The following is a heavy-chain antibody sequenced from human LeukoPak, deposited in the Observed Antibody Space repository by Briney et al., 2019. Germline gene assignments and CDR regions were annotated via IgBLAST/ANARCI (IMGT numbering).Heavy chain of an antibody. D-gene: IGHD3-9*01. CDR3: AKDRLRYFDWLLTVAYGMDV. J-gene: IGHJ6*02. Sequence: GGSLRLSCAASGFTFNTYDMHWVRQATGKGLEWVSAVATDGNMFYLGSAKGRFTISRDNSKNTLYLQMNSLRAEDTAVYYCAKDRLRYFDWLLTVAYGMDVWGQGTTVTVSS. CDR2: VATDGNM. CDR1: GFTFNTYD. V-gene: IGHV3-13*01.